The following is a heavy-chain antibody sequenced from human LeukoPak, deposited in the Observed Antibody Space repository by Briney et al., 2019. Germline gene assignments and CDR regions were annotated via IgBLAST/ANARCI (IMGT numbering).Heavy chain of an antibody. J-gene: IGHJ3*02. CDR1: GVTFSNSG. Sequence: GGSLRLSCAASGVTFSNSGMHWVRQAPGKGLEWVAYIGHDGSNKFYAESVKGRFTISGDNSMDTAYLQMNSLKTEDTAIYYCAKDGDWTFDIWGQGTMVTVSS. D-gene: IGHD2-21*02. CDR2: IGHDGSNK. V-gene: IGHV3-30*02. CDR3: AKDGDWTFDI.